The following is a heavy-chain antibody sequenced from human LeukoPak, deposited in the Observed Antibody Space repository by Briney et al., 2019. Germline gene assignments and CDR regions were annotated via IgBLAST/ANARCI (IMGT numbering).Heavy chain of an antibody. Sequence: SETLSLTCTVSGGSISSYYWSWIRQPPGKGLEWIGYIYYSGSTNYNPSLKSRVTLSVDTSKNQFSLKLSSVTAADTAVYYCARGPPPDFDFWGRGTLVTVSS. V-gene: IGHV4-59*12. CDR2: IYYSGST. CDR3: ARGPPPDFDF. CDR1: GGSISSYY. J-gene: IGHJ4*02.